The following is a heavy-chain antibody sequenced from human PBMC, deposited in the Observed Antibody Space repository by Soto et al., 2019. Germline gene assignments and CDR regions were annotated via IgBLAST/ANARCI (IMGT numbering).Heavy chain of an antibody. CDR1: GGSFSGYY. V-gene: IGHV4-34*01. CDR3: ARERKDIVVVPAAIRASYYYYGMDV. Sequence: LSLTCAVYGGSFSGYYWSWIRQPPGKGLEWIGEINHSGSTNYNPSLKSRVTISVDTSKNQFSLKLSSVTAADTAVYYCARERKDIVVVPAAIRASYYYYGMDVWGQGTTVTVSS. CDR2: INHSGST. D-gene: IGHD2-2*01. J-gene: IGHJ6*02.